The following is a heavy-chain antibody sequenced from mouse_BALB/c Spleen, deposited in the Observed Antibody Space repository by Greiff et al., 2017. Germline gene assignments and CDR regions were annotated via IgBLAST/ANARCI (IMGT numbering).Heavy chain of an antibody. CDR3: VGGNSMAWFAY. J-gene: IGHJ3*01. V-gene: IGHV10-1*02. CDR2: IRSKSNNYAT. D-gene: IGHD2-1*01. CDR1: GFTFNTYA. Sequence: EAGGGLVQPKGSLKLSCAASGFTFNTYAMNWVRQAPGKGLEWVARIRSKSNNYATYYADSVKDRFTISRDDSQSMLYLQMNNLKTEDTAMYYCVGGNSMAWFAYWGQGTLVTVSA.